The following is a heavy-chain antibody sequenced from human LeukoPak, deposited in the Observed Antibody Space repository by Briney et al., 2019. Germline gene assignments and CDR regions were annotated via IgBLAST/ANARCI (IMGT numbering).Heavy chain of an antibody. CDR2: IWYDGSNK. V-gene: IGHV3-33*01. CDR3: ATNLGGSSWYAG. CDR1: GFTFSSYG. D-gene: IGHD6-13*01. Sequence: HPGGSLRLSCAASGFTFSSYGMHWVRQAPGKGLEWVAVIWYDGSNKYYADSVKGRFTISRDNSKNTLYLQMNSLRAEDTAVYYCATNLGGSSWYAGWGQGTLVTVSS. J-gene: IGHJ4*02.